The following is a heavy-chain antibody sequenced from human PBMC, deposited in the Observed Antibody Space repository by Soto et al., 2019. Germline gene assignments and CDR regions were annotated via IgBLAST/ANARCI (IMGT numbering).Heavy chain of an antibody. CDR1: GGTFSSYA. J-gene: IGHJ5*02. V-gene: IGHV1-69*13. Sequence: SVKVSCKASGGTFSSYAFSWVRQAPGQGLEWMGGIIPIFGTANYAQKFQGRVTITADESTSTAYMELSSLRSEDTAVYYCARGNYDSSGYPVSWGQGTLVTVSS. D-gene: IGHD3-22*01. CDR3: ARGNYDSSGYPVS. CDR2: IIPIFGTA.